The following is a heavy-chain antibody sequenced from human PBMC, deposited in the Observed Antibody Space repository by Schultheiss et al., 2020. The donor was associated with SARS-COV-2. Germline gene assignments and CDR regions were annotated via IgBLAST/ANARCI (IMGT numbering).Heavy chain of an antibody. V-gene: IGHV4-34*01. CDR3: ARDLYDFWSGNAGEWFDP. Sequence: SETLSLTCAVYGGSFSGYYWSWIRQPPGKGLEWIGEINHSGSTNYNPSLKSRVTISVDTSKNQFSLKLSSVTAADTAVYYCARDLYDFWSGNAGEWFDPWGQGTLVTVSS. D-gene: IGHD3-3*01. CDR2: INHSGST. CDR1: GGSFSGYY. J-gene: IGHJ5*02.